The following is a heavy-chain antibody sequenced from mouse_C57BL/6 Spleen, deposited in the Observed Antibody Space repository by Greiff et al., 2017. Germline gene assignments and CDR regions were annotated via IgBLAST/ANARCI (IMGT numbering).Heavy chain of an antibody. CDR2: INPSSGYT. CDR1: GYTFTRYW. J-gene: IGHJ3*01. CDR3: ARSPYDYDVGAWFAY. V-gene: IGHV1-7*01. D-gene: IGHD2-4*01. Sequence: QVQLQQSGAELAKPGASVKLSCKAPGYTFTRYWMHWVKQRPGQGLEWIGYINPSSGYTKYNQKFKDKAPLTADKSSSTAYMQLSSLTYEDSAVYYCARSPYDYDVGAWFAYWGQGTLVTVSA.